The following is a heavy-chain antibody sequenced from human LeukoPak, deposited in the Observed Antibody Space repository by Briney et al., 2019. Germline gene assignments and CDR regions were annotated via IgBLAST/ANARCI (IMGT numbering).Heavy chain of an antibody. CDR1: GGSISSSSYY. V-gene: IGHV4-39*07. CDR2: IYYSGST. Sequence: SETLSLTCTVSGGSISSSSYYWGWIRQPPGKGLEWIGSIYYSGSTYYNPSLKSRVTISVDTSKIQFSLKLNSVTAADTAVYYCARGVGLSYYYYYYMDVWGKGTTVTVSS. CDR3: ARGVGLSYYYYYYMDV. J-gene: IGHJ6*03. D-gene: IGHD1-26*01.